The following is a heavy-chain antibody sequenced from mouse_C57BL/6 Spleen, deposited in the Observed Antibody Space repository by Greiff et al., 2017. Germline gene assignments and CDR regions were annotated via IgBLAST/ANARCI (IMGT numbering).Heavy chain of an antibody. CDR1: GYTFTSYW. V-gene: IGHV1-53*01. J-gene: IGHJ2*01. CDR2: INPSNGGT. D-gene: IGHD1-1*01. CDR3: AREGYYGSSPFDD. Sequence: VQLQQPGTELVKPGASVKLSCKASGYTFTSYWMHWVNQRPGQGLEWLGNINPSNGGTNYNEKFKSKATLTVDESSSTAYMQLSSLTSEDSAVYYCAREGYYGSSPFDDWGKGTTLTVSS.